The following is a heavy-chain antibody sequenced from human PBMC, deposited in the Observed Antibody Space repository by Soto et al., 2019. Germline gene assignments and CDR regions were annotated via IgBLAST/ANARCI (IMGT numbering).Heavy chain of an antibody. CDR2: ISTYNGNT. CDR3: AGGRYSGSLDVFDP. CDR1: AYTFTSYV. J-gene: IGHJ5*02. Sequence: QVQLVQSGAEVKKPGASVKVSCKASAYTFTSYVISWVRQAPGQGLEWMGWISTYNGNTNYAQKLQGRVTMTTDTSTSTAYMEVRSLRSDDTAVYYCAGGRYSGSLDVFDPWGQGTLVTVSS. V-gene: IGHV1-18*01. D-gene: IGHD1-26*01.